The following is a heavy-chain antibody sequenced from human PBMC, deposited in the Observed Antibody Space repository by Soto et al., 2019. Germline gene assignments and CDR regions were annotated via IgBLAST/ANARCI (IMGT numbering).Heavy chain of an antibody. CDR2: ISYDGSNK. V-gene: IGHV3-30-3*01. J-gene: IGHJ4*02. D-gene: IGHD3-22*01. Sequence: GGSLRLSCAASGFTFSSYAMHWVRQAPGKGLEWVAVISYDGSNKYYADSVKGRFTISRDNSKNTLYLQMNSLRAEDTAVYYCAREVGFTMIVVASYFDYWGQGTLVTVSS. CDR1: GFTFSSYA. CDR3: AREVGFTMIVVASYFDY.